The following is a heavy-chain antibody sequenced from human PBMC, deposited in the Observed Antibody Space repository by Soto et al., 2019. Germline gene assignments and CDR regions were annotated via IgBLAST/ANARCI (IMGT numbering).Heavy chain of an antibody. V-gene: IGHV3-23*01. CDR3: AKDQGRYYGSGSYGMDV. Sequence: PWGSLRLSSAASGFTFSGFAVSWVRKTPGKGLEWVSAISGSGGSTYYADSVKGRFTISRDNSKNTLYLQMNSLRAEDTAVYYCAKDQGRYYGSGSYGMDVWGQGTAVTVYS. D-gene: IGHD3-10*01. CDR1: GFTFSGFA. CDR2: ISGSGGST. J-gene: IGHJ6*02.